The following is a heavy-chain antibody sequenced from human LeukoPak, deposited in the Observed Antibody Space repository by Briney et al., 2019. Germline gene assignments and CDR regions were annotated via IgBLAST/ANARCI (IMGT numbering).Heavy chain of an antibody. J-gene: IGHJ4*02. Sequence: SETLSLTCTVSGGSISSSDYYWGWIRQPPGKGLEWIGEIDQFGNTNYNPSLKSRVTILGDTSKNQFSLRLNSVTAADTAVYYCARGYKTHQTFYNYQSFDYWGQGTQVTVSS. CDR3: ARGYKTHQTFYNYQSFDY. CDR2: IDQFGNT. V-gene: IGHV4-39*07. CDR1: GGSISSSDYY. D-gene: IGHD1-1*01.